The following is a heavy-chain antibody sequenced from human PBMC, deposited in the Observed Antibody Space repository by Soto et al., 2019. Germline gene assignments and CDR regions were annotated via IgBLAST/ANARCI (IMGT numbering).Heavy chain of an antibody. V-gene: IGHV3-23*01. CDR1: GFTFSSYA. CDR2: ISGSGGST. CDR3: AIPPMKGHYYYGMDG. Sequence: PGGSLRLSCAASGFTFSSYAMSWVRQAPGKGLEWVSAISGSGGSTYYADSVKGRFTISRDNSKNTLYLQMNSLRAEDTAVYYCAIPPMKGHYYYGMDGWGQGTAVTVSS. J-gene: IGHJ6*02.